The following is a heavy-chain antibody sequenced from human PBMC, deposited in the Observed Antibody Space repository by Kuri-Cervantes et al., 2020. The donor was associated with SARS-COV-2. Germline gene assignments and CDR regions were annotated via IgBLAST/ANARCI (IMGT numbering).Heavy chain of an antibody. CDR1: GFSLRDFG. Sequence: GGSLRLSCVASGFSLRDFGMHWVRQAPGKGLEWVASTSYNGNENYYGDSVEGRFTISRDNSKNTLYMEMDSLRTDDTAVYFCAKTSKSGSSWFGHFDYWGQGSLVTVSS. D-gene: IGHD6-13*01. J-gene: IGHJ4*02. CDR2: TSYNGNEN. V-gene: IGHV3-30*18. CDR3: AKTSKSGSSWFGHFDY.